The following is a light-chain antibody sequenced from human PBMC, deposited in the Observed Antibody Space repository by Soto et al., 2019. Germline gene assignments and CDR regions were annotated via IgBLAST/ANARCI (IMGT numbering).Light chain of an antibody. CDR1: RSIKTW. J-gene: IGKJ1*01. CDR3: QQYDTYRT. V-gene: IGKV1-5*03. Sequence: IQRTQSPSTLSASVGDRVTITGRASRSIKTWLAWYQQKPGKAPKLLIYTASHLESGVPSRFSGSGSETESPLTLNRLQPDDFATYYCQQYDTYRTFGQGPKVDIK. CDR2: TAS.